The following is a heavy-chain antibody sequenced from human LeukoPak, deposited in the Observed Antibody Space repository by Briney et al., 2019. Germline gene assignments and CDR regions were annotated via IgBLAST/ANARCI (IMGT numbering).Heavy chain of an antibody. CDR3: AKLGYDFWSGYGRNTDY. CDR1: GFTFSNAW. V-gene: IGHV3-15*01. J-gene: IGHJ4*02. D-gene: IGHD3-3*01. CDR2: IKSKTDGGAT. Sequence: GGSLRLSCAASGFTFSNAWMSWVRQAPGKGLEWVGRIKSKTDGGATDYAAPVKGRFTISRDDSKNTLYLQMNSLKTEDTAVYYCAKLGYDFWSGYGRNTDYWGQGTLVTVSS.